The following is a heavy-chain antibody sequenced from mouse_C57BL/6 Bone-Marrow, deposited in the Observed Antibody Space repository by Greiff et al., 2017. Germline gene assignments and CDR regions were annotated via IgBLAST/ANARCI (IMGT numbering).Heavy chain of an antibody. CDR2: IDPENGDT. CDR1: GFNIKDDY. CDR3: TTSPCIAMDY. D-gene: IGHD6-1*01. V-gene: IGHV14-4*01. J-gene: IGHJ4*01. Sequence: VQLQQSGAELVRPGASVKLSCTASGFNIKDDYMHWVKQRPEQGLEWIGWIDPENGDTEYASKFQGKATITADTSSNTAYLQLSSLTSEDTAVYYCTTSPCIAMDYWGQGTSVTVSS.